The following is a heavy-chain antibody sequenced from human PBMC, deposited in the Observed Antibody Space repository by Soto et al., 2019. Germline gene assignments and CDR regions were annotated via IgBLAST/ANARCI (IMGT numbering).Heavy chain of an antibody. CDR2: ISGSGDYI. J-gene: IGHJ3*02. CDR1: GFTFSTSG. D-gene: IGHD4-17*01. V-gene: IGHV3-23*01. Sequence: EVQLLESGGGLVQPGGSLRLSCAASGFTFSTSGMSWVRQAPGKGLEWVSSISGSGDYINYADSVKGRFTISRDNSKNTLYLQINSLTAEDTAVYYCANHGGFDIWGQGTMVAVSS. CDR3: ANHGGFDI.